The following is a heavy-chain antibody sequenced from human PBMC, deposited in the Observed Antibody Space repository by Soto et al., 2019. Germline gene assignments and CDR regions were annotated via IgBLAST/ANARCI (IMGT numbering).Heavy chain of an antibody. D-gene: IGHD3-16*01. CDR2: IWHDGGNK. CDR3: ARDGDVNTGFGKDY. V-gene: IGHV3-33*01. J-gene: IGHJ4*02. CDR1: GFTFSSYG. Sequence: PVGSLRLSCAASGFTFSSYGMHWVRQAPGKGLEWVAFIWHDGGNKFYAESVKGRFTISRDNPKNTLYLQMTSLSAEDTAMYYCARDGDVNTGFGKDYWGQGTLVTVSS.